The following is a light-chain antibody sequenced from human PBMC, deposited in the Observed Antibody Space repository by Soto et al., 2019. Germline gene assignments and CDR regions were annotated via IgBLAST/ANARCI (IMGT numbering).Light chain of an antibody. Sequence: EIVLTQSPGTLSLSPGERATLSCRASQSVSSSYLAWYQQKPGQAPRLLIYGASSRATGIPDRFSGSESGTDVTITISRLEPEDFAVYYCQQYGSSPLTFAGGTKVEIK. CDR3: QQYGSSPLT. CDR2: GAS. CDR1: QSVSSSY. V-gene: IGKV3-20*01. J-gene: IGKJ4*01.